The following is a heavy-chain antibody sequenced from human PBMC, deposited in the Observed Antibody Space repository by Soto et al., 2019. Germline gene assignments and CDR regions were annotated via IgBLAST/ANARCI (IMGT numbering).Heavy chain of an antibody. CDR3: ARDRRYSSSSYFDY. V-gene: IGHV3-21*01. D-gene: IGHD6-6*01. CDR1: GFTFSSYS. Sequence: EVQLVESGGGLVKPGGSLRLSCAASGFTFSSYSMNWVRQAPGKGLEWVSSISSSSSYIYYADSVKGRFTISRDNAKNSLYLQMNSLRTEDTAVYYCARDRRYSSSSYFDYWGQGTLVTVSS. CDR2: ISSSSSYI. J-gene: IGHJ4*02.